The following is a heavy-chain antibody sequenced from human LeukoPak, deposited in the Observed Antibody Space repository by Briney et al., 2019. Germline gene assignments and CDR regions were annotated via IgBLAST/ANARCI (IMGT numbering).Heavy chain of an antibody. Sequence: SETLSLTCAVNGGSFSGYYWSWIRQPPGKGLEWIGEINHSGSTNYNPSLKSRVTISVDTSKNQFSLKLSSVTAADTAVYYCARRYYGSGRRFDPWGQGTLVTVSS. CDR3: ARRYYGSGRRFDP. CDR1: GGSFSGYY. CDR2: INHSGST. J-gene: IGHJ5*02. D-gene: IGHD3-10*01. V-gene: IGHV4-34*01.